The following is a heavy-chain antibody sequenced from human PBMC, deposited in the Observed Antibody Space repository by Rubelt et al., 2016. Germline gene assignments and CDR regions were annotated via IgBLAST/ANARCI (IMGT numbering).Heavy chain of an antibody. CDR2: IYYSGTT. V-gene: IGHV4-34*01. Sequence: QVQLQQWGAGLLKPSETLSLTCAVYGGSFSGYYRSWIRQPPGKGLEWIGYIYYSGTTYYNPSLKSRVTISVDTSKNQFSLMLSSVTAADTAVYYCAAYYYDSSGYYYFDYWGQGTLVTVSS. J-gene: IGHJ4*02. CDR3: AAYYYDSSGYYYFDY. CDR1: GGSFSGYY. D-gene: IGHD3-22*01.